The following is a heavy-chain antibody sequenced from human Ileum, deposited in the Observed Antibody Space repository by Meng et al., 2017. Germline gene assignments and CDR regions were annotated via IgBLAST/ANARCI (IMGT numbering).Heavy chain of an antibody. D-gene: IGHD3-22*01. J-gene: IGHJ4*02. Sequence: QVQRVQSGAEVKKPGASVKVSCKASGYTFTGYYMHWVRQAPGQGLEWMGRINPNSGGTNYAQKFQGRVTMTRDPSISTAYMELSRLRSDDTAVYYCARERFYYYDSSGSINWGQGTLVTVSS. CDR3: ARERFYYYDSSGSIN. CDR2: INPNSGGT. V-gene: IGHV1-2*06. CDR1: GYTFTGYY.